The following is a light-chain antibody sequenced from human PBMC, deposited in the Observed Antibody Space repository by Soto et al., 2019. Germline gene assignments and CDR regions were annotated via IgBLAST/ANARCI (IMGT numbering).Light chain of an antibody. V-gene: IGKV1-12*01. CDR2: GAS. CDR1: QGISNW. CDR3: QQTNTFLPLT. Sequence: DIQMTQSPSSVSASVGDRVTITCRASQGISNWLAWYQQQPGKAPKLLIYGASSLQSGVPSRFSGCGSGTQLTIIISSLQPEDFATHYCQQTNTFLPLTFGGGTKVEI. J-gene: IGKJ4*01.